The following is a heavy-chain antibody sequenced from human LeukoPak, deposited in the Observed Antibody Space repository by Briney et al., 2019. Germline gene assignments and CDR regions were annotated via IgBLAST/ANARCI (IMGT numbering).Heavy chain of an antibody. V-gene: IGHV1-69*06. D-gene: IGHD5-12*01. CDR1: GGTFSSYA. Sequence: GASVKVSCKASGGTFSSYAISWVRQAPGQGLEWMGGIIPIFGTANYAQKFQGRVTITADKSTSTAYMELSSLRSEDTAVYYCARGGGYDWPFLYDYWGQGTLVAVSS. CDR2: IIPIFGTA. J-gene: IGHJ4*02. CDR3: ARGGGYDWPFLYDY.